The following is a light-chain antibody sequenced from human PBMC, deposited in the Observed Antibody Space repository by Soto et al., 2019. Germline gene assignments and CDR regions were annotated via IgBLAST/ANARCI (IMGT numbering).Light chain of an antibody. V-gene: IGKV3-20*01. CDR1: QSIGSY. J-gene: IGKJ5*01. CDR2: DAS. CDR3: QQYGSPPIT. Sequence: EIVLTQSPATLSLSLGERATLSCRASQSIGSYLAWYQHKLGQPPRLLIYDASNRATGTPDRFSGSGSGTDFTLTISRLEPEDFAVYYCQQYGSPPITFGQGTRLEIK.